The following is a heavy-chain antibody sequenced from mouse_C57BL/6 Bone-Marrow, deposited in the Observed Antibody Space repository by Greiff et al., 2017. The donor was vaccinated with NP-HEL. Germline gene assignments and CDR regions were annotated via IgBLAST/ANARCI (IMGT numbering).Heavy chain of an antibody. CDR1: GYTFTSYW. J-gene: IGHJ4*01. CDR2: IDPSDSYT. Sequence: QVQLQQPGAELVKPGASVKLSCKASGYTFTSYWMRWVKQRPGQGLEWIGEIDPSDSYTNYNQKFKGKATLTVDTSSSTAYMQLSSLTSEDSAVYYCARRGWTVYAMDYWGQGTSVTVSS. CDR3: ARRGWTVYAMDY. V-gene: IGHV1-50*01. D-gene: IGHD1-1*01.